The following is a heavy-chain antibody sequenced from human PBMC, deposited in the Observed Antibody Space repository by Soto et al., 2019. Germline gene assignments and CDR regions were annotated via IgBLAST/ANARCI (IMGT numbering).Heavy chain of an antibody. J-gene: IGHJ4*02. D-gene: IGHD6-6*01. CDR2: INYSGST. V-gene: IGHV4-39*01. Sequence: WIRQPPGKGLEWIGDINYSGSTYYNPSLKSRVTISVDTSKNQFSLKLSSVTAADTAVYYCASFRAALDYWGQGTLVTVSS. CDR3: ASFRAALDY.